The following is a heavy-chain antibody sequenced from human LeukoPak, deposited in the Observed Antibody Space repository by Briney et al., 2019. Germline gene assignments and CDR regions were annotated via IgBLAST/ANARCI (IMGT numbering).Heavy chain of an antibody. D-gene: IGHD3-3*02. V-gene: IGHV4-59*01. J-gene: IGHJ4*02. Sequence: SETLSLTCTVSGGSISSYYWSWIRQPPGKGLEWIGYIYYSGSTNYNPSLKSRVSISVDTPKSQFSLNLSSLTAADTAVYYCARGGDSKHLVNWGQGTLVTVSS. CDR1: GGSISSYY. CDR3: ARGGDSKHLVN. CDR2: IYYSGST.